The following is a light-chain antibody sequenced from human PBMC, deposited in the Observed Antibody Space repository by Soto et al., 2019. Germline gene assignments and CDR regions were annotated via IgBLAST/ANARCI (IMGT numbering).Light chain of an antibody. CDR2: AAS. J-gene: IGKJ5*01. CDR1: QGISSY. Sequence: DIQLTQSPSFLSASVGDRVTITCRASQGISSYLAWYQQKPGKAPKLLIYAASTLQSGVPSRFSGIGSGTEFTLTISSLPPEDFATYYCQQLNSYPITFGQGTRLEIK. V-gene: IGKV1-9*01. CDR3: QQLNSYPIT.